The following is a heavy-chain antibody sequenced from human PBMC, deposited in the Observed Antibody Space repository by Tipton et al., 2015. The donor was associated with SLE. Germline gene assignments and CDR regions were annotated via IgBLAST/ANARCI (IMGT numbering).Heavy chain of an antibody. CDR3: AVGSSSSSLDSFDI. Sequence: TLSLTCTVSGGSIRTTTYYWGWVRQPPGKGLEWIGSISYSENTYYNPSLRSRVTLLLDMSKNQFSLKVSSVTAADTAVYYCAVGSSSSSLDSFDIWGQGTMVTVSS. V-gene: IGHV4-39*07. CDR1: GGSIRTTTYY. CDR2: ISYSENT. J-gene: IGHJ3*02. D-gene: IGHD6-6*01.